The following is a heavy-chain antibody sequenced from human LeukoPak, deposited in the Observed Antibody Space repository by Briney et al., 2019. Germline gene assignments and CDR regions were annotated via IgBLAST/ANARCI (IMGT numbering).Heavy chain of an antibody. CDR3: AKVPGPYYFDY. CDR1: GFSFSSYG. V-gene: IGHV3-30*18. CDR2: ISYDGSNK. Sequence: PGRSLRLSCAAPGFSFSSYGMHWVRQAPGKGLEWVAVISYDGSNKYYADSVKGRLTISRDNSKNTLYLEMNSPRAEDTAVYYCAKVPGPYYFDYWGQGTPVTVSS. J-gene: IGHJ4*02. D-gene: IGHD7-27*01.